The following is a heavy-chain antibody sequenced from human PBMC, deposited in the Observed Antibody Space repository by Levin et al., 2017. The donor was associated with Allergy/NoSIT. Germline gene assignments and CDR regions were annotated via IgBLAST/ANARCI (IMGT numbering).Heavy chain of an antibody. Sequence: PGESLKISCKTSGYTFTTYWIGWMRQVPGKGLEWMGVIYPTDSDARYSPSFQGQVTFSVDKSINTAYLQWTSLKATDTAVYYCARGRGFSSSWYWGFWGQGTLVTVSS. J-gene: IGHJ4*02. CDR1: GYTFTTYW. V-gene: IGHV5-51*01. D-gene: IGHD6-13*01. CDR3: ARGRGFSSSWYWGF. CDR2: IYPTDSDA.